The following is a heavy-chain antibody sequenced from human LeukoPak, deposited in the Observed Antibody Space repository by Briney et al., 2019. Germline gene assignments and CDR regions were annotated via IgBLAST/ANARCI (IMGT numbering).Heavy chain of an antibody. J-gene: IGHJ4*02. V-gene: IGHV3-23*01. CDR3: AKEGYAYGSGSYYNYFDY. CDR2: ISGSGGST. Sequence: GGSLRLSCAASGFTFSSYAMSWVRQAPGKGLEWVSAISGSGGSTYYADSVKGGFTISRDNSKNTLYLQMNSLRAEDTAVYYCAKEGYAYGSGSYYNYFDYWGQGTLVTVSS. D-gene: IGHD3-10*01. CDR1: GFTFSSYA.